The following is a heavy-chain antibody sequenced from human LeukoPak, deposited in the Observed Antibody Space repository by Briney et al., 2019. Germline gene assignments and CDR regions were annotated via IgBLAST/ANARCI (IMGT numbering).Heavy chain of an antibody. J-gene: IGHJ6*03. V-gene: IGHV1-2*04. CDR2: INPNSGGT. CDR1: GYTFTGYY. Sequence: ASVKVSCKASGYTFTGYYMHWVRQAPGQGLEWMGWINPNSGGTNYAQRFQGWVTMTRDTSISTAYMELSRLRSDDTAVYYCARTTYSRSSHNSYYFYMDVWAKGTTVTVSS. CDR3: ARTTYSRSSHNSYYFYMDV. D-gene: IGHD6-6*01.